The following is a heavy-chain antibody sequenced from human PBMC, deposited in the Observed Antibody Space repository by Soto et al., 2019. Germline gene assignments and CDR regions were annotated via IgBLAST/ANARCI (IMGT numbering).Heavy chain of an antibody. V-gene: IGHV1-69*01. D-gene: IGHD2-2*02. CDR1: GGTFSSYA. Sequence: QVQLVQSGAEVKKPGSSVKVSCKASGGTFSSYAISWVRQAPGQGLERMGGIIPIFGTANYAQKFQGRVTITADESTSTAYMELSSLRSEDTAVYYCARDKRIVVVPAAIPGGWFDPWGQGTLVTVSS. J-gene: IGHJ5*02. CDR3: ARDKRIVVVPAAIPGGWFDP. CDR2: IIPIFGTA.